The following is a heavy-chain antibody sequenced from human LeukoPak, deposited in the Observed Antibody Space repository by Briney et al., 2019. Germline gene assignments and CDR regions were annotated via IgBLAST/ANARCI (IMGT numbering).Heavy chain of an antibody. Sequence: GGSLRLSCAASGFTFSIFAMSWVRRAPGKGLEWVGRIKSKPDGGTTDYAAPVKGRFTISRDDSKNTLYLQMNSLNTEDTAVYYCTTPTRAGTYDFWGQGTLVTVSS. CDR1: GFTFSIFA. J-gene: IGHJ4*02. CDR2: IKSKPDGGTT. V-gene: IGHV3-15*01. D-gene: IGHD1-1*01. CDR3: TTPTRAGTYDF.